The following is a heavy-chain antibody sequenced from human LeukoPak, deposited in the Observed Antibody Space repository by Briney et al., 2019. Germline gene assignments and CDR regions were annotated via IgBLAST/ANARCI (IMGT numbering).Heavy chain of an antibody. CDR2: IYDSGGT. V-gene: IGHV4-59*12. CDR1: GGSITNYY. J-gene: IGHJ4*02. CDR3: ARTNRYAGGDRHFDY. D-gene: IGHD1-14*01. Sequence: SETLSLTCTVSGGSITNYYWSWIRQPPGKGLEWIGYIYDSGGTNYNPSLKSRVTISVETSKNQFSLKLISVTAADTAVYYCARTNRYAGGDRHFDYWGQGTLVTVSS.